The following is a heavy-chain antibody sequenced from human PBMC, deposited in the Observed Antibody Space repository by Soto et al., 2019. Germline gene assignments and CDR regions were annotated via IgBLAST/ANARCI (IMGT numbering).Heavy chain of an antibody. CDR3: ASLDTAMVTGYYYGMDV. Sequence: QVQLQESGPGLVKPSQTLSLTCTVSGGSISSGDYYWSWIRQPPGKGLEWIGYIYYSGSTYYNPSLKGGVTISVDTSKNQFSLKLSSVTAADTAVYYCASLDTAMVTGYYYGMDVWGQGTTVTVSS. V-gene: IGHV4-30-4*01. CDR2: IYYSGST. J-gene: IGHJ6*02. CDR1: GGSISSGDYY. D-gene: IGHD5-18*01.